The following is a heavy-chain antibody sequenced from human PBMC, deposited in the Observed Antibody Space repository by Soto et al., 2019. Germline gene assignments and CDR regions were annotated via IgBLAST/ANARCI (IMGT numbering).Heavy chain of an antibody. CDR1: GGSISSSICY. J-gene: IGHJ4*02. V-gene: IGHV4-39*01. D-gene: IGHD1-26*01. CDR2: IYYSGST. CDR3: ASSPRGSYFDY. Sequence: SETLSLTCTVSGGSISSSICYWGWIRQPPGKGLEWIGSIYYSGSTYYNPSLKSRVTISVDTSKNQFSLKLSSVTAADTAVYYCASSPRGSYFDYWGQGTLVTVSS.